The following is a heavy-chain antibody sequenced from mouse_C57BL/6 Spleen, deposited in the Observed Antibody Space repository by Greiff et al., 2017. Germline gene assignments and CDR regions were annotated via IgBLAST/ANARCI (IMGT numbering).Heavy chain of an antibody. V-gene: IGHV1-64*01. J-gene: IGHJ1*03. D-gene: IGHD1-1*01. Sequence: QVQLQQPGAELVKPGASVKLSCKASGYTFTSYWMHWVKQRPGQGIEWIGMIHPNSGSTNYNEKFKSKATLTVDKSSSTAYMQLSSLTSEDSAVYYCARAGHYYGSSPWYFDVWGTGTTVTVSS. CDR3: ARAGHYYGSSPWYFDV. CDR2: IHPNSGST. CDR1: GYTFTSYW.